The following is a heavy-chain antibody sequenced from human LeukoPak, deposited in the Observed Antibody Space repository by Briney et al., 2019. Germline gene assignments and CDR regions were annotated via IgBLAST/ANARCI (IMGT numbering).Heavy chain of an antibody. V-gene: IGHV5-51*01. J-gene: IGHJ3*02. CDR1: GYSFTSYW. Sequence: GESLQISCQGSGYSFTSYWIGWVRQMPGKGLEWMGIIYPGDSDTRYSPSFQGQVTISADKSISTAYLQWSSLKASDTAMYYCARFTVTTVDAFDIWGQGTMVTVSS. D-gene: IGHD4-17*01. CDR2: IYPGDSDT. CDR3: ARFTVTTVDAFDI.